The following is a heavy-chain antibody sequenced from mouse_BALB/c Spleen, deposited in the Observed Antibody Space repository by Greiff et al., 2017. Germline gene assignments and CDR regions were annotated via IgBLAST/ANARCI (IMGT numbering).Heavy chain of an antibody. J-gene: IGHJ3*01. D-gene: IGHD2-1*01. Sequence: EVKLVESGGGLVKPGGSLKLSCAASGFTFRSYAMSWVRQTPEKRLGWVASISSGGSTYYPDSVKGRFTISRDNARNILYLQMSSLRSEDTAMYYCARGQDGNSWFAYGGQGTLVTVSA. CDR2: ISSGGST. CDR3: ARGQDGNSWFAY. CDR1: GFTFRSYA. V-gene: IGHV5-6-5*01.